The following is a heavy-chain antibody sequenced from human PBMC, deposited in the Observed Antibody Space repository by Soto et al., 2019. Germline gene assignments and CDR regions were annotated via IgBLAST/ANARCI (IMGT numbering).Heavy chain of an antibody. CDR1: GGTFSSYA. CDR2: VIPIFGKA. Sequence: QVQLVQSGAEVKKPGSSVKVSCKASGGTFSSYAISWVRQAPGQGLEGMGGVIPIFGKANNAQKYQGRVTITADTSTSTANMELRSLRSADTAVYYCAGSPIMSTVNTNFDYWGQGTLVTVS. J-gene: IGHJ4*02. CDR3: AGSPIMSTVNTNFDY. D-gene: IGHD4-17*01. V-gene: IGHV1-69*06.